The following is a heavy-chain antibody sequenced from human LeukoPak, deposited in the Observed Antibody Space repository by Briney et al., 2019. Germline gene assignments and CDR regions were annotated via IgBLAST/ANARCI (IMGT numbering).Heavy chain of an antibody. Sequence: GASVKVSCKASGYTFTNYGVSWVRQAPGQGLEWMRWIHTYNGHTNYAQKLQGRVTLTTDTSTSTAYMELRSLRSDDTAVYYCARDPGGTGPYYFDYWGQGTLVTVSS. CDR1: GYTFTNYG. V-gene: IGHV1-18*01. D-gene: IGHD1-1*01. J-gene: IGHJ4*02. CDR3: ARDPGGTGPYYFDY. CDR2: IHTYNGHT.